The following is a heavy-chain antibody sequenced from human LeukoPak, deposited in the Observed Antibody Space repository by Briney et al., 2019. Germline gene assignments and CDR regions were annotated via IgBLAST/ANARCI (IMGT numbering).Heavy chain of an antibody. CDR1: GGSISSSSYY. CDR3: ARTRRRAPFTSGWFDS. V-gene: IGHV4-39*07. Sequence: PSETLSLTCTVSGGSISSSSYYWGWIRQPPGKGLEWIGSAYYSGSTNYNPSLKSRVTISVDTSKNQFSLKLSSVTAADTAVYYCARTRRRAPFTSGWFDSWGQGSLVTVST. J-gene: IGHJ5*01. D-gene: IGHD3-10*01. CDR2: AYYSGST.